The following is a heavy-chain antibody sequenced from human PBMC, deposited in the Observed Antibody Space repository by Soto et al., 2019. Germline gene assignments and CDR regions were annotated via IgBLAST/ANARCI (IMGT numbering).Heavy chain of an antibody. CDR3: ARTNLGYCSSTSCGYYFDY. V-gene: IGHV5-51*01. CDR1: GYSFTSYW. Sequence: RGESLKISCKGSGYSFTSYWIGWVRQMPGKGLEWMGIIYPGDSDTRYSPSFQGQVTISADKSISTAYLQWSSLKASDTAMYYCARTNLGYCSSTSCGYYFDYWGQGTLVTVSS. D-gene: IGHD2-2*01. CDR2: IYPGDSDT. J-gene: IGHJ4*02.